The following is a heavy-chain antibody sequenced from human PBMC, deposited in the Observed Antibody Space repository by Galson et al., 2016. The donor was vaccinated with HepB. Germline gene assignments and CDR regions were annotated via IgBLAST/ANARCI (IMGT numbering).Heavy chain of an antibody. V-gene: IGHV1-46*01. D-gene: IGHD3-22*01. CDR1: GDTFISNI. Sequence: SVKVSCKASGDTFISNILNWVRQAPGQGLEWMGFINPSGGATTYAQKFQGRVTMTRDTSTGTVYMELSSLRSEDTAVYYCARLRETYYSDATGHYFGYYFDTWGQGTLVTVAS. J-gene: IGHJ4*02. CDR2: INPSGGAT. CDR3: ARLRETYYSDATGHYFGYYFDT.